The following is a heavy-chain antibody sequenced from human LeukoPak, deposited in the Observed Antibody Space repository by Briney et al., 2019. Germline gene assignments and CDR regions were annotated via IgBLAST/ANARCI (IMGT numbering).Heavy chain of an antibody. V-gene: IGHV3-64*01. CDR1: GFTFSSYA. J-gene: IGHJ4*02. D-gene: IGHD3-3*01. Sequence: GGSLRLSCAASGFTFSSYATSWVRQAPGEGLEYVSAISSNGGSTYYANSVKGRFTMSRDNSKNTPYLQMGSLRAEDMAVYYCARAHTIFGVVTHYDYWGQGTLATVSS. CDR3: ARAHTIFGVVTHYDY. CDR2: ISSNGGST.